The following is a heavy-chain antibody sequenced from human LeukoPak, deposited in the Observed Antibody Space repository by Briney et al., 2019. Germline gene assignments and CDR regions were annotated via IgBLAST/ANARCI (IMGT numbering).Heavy chain of an antibody. Sequence: GGSLRLSCAASGFTFRDYAVNWVRQAPGKGLEWLSSITSSSHAKFYADSVRGRFTISRDNAKNSLFLQMDALGADDTALCYCGVAASSVSDFDSWGQGTLVTVSS. J-gene: IGHJ4*02. CDR1: GFTFRDYA. V-gene: IGHV3-21*01. D-gene: IGHD1-26*01. CDR2: ITSSSHAK. CDR3: GVAASSVSDFDS.